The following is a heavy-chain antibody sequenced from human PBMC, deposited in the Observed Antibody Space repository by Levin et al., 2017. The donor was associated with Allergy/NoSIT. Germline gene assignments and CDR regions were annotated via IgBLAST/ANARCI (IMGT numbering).Heavy chain of an antibody. CDR3: VRGSRTSSYSSPHTTHDC. Sequence: GESLKISCKASGYTLTDYYLHWVRQAPGQGLEWLGWINPNNGGTNYAQNFQGRVTMTRDTSINTAYMELSRLRFDDTAAYYCVRGSRTSSYSSPHTTHDCWGQGTLVTVSS. CDR1: GYTLTDYY. D-gene: IGHD6-13*01. V-gene: IGHV1-2*02. J-gene: IGHJ4*02. CDR2: INPNNGGT.